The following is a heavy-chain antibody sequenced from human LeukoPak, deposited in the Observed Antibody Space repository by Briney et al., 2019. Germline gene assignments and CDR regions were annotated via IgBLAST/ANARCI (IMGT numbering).Heavy chain of an antibody. J-gene: IGHJ4*02. CDR1: GFTFSSYG. CDR2: IRYDGSNK. Sequence: GALRLSCAASGFTFSSYGMHWVRQAPGKGLEWVAFIRYDGSNKYYADSVKGRFTISRDNAKNTLYLQLNSLRADDTAVYYCAQVRAVGTGYWGQGTLVTVSS. D-gene: IGHD6-13*01. V-gene: IGHV3-30*02. CDR3: AQVRAVGTGY.